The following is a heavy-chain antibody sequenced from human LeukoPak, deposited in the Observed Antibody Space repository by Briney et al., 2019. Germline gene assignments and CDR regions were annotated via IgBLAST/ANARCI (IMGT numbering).Heavy chain of an antibody. V-gene: IGHV4-59*01. J-gene: IGHJ4*02. CDR2: IYHSGNT. D-gene: IGHD2-2*01. CDR3: AREFCSSTRCYGAFDY. Sequence: SETLSLTCTVSGGSISSYYWSWIRQPPGKGLEWIGYIYHSGNTNYNPSLKSRVTISVDTSKNQFSLKLSSVTAADTAVYYCAREFCSSTRCYGAFDYWGQGILVTVSS. CDR1: GGSISSYY.